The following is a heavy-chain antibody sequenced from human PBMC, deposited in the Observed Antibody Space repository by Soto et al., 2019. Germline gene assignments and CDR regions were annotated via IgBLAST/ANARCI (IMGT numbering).Heavy chain of an antibody. CDR3: ARVSIFGVVISSHFDY. CDR2: ISGTGDTT. V-gene: IGHV3-23*01. D-gene: IGHD3-3*02. Sequence: GGSLRLSCAASGFTFSSYAMSWVRQAPGKGLEWVSAISGTGDTTYYAGSVKGRFTISRDNSENTLFLQMNSLRAEDTALYYCARVSIFGVVISSHFDYWGQGTLVTVSS. J-gene: IGHJ4*02. CDR1: GFTFSSYA.